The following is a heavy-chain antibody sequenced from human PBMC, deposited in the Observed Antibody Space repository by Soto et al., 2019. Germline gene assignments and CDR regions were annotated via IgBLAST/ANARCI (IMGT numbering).Heavy chain of an antibody. D-gene: IGHD1-1*01. CDR1: VFTFSSYA. Sequence: PGGSLRLSCAASVFTFSSYAMGCVRQAPGKGLKWVSAISGRGGSTYYADSVKGRFTISRDNSKSTMYLQMNSLRAEDTAVYYCARGDDSNEGCWFDPWGQGNLVTVSS. J-gene: IGHJ5*02. CDR2: ISGRGGST. CDR3: ARGDDSNEGCWFDP. V-gene: IGHV3-23*01.